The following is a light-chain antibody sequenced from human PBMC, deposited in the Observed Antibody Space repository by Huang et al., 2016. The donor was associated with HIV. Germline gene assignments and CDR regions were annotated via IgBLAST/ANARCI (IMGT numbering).Light chain of an antibody. V-gene: IGKV4-1*01. CDR2: WAS. Sequence: DIVMTQSPDSLAVSLGERATINCRSSQSLFFSSNKRNYLAWYQKKPGQPPKLVMSWASARESGVPDRFSGSGSGTHVTLTINNLQAEDVAVYYCQQYYHNPLTFGGGTKVEI. CDR1: QSLFFSSNKRNY. CDR3: QQYYHNPLT. J-gene: IGKJ4*01.